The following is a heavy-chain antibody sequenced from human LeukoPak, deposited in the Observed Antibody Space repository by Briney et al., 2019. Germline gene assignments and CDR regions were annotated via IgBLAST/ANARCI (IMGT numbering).Heavy chain of an antibody. J-gene: IGHJ6*03. CDR1: GFTFTTYW. CDR2: IKQDGTEK. Sequence: GGSLRLSCAASGFTFTTYWMSWVRQAPGKGLEWVANIKQDGTEKYYVDSVKGRVTISRDNAKNSLFLQINSLRAEDTAEYYCARYGGSGYMDVWGKGTTVTVSS. D-gene: IGHD4-23*01. CDR3: ARYGGSGYMDV. V-gene: IGHV3-7*01.